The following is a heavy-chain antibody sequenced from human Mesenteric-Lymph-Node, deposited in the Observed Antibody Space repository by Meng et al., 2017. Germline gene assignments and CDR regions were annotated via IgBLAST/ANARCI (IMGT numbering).Heavy chain of an antibody. V-gene: IGHV7-4-1*02. D-gene: IGHD2/OR15-2a*01. CDR3: ARGGNFDP. CDR1: GYTFSTYT. Sequence: QVQLVHNGSGLKKHGASVKVSCNASGYTFSTYTINWVRQAHGRGLEWMGWISTNTGTPTYTQGFTGRFVFSLDTSVSTAYLQISSLKAEDTAVYYCARGGNFDPWGQGTLVTVSS. CDR2: ISTNTGTP. J-gene: IGHJ5*02.